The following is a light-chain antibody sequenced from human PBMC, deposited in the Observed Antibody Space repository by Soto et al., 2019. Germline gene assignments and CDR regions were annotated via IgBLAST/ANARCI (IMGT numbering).Light chain of an antibody. V-gene: IGKV3-20*01. Sequence: EIVLTQSPGTLSLSPGERATLSCRASQSVSSSYLAWYQQKPGQAPRLRIYVASSRATGIPDRFSGSWSGTDFTLTISRLEPEDFAVYYCQQYGSSLSWTFGQGTKVEIK. J-gene: IGKJ1*01. CDR1: QSVSSSY. CDR2: VAS. CDR3: QQYGSSLSWT.